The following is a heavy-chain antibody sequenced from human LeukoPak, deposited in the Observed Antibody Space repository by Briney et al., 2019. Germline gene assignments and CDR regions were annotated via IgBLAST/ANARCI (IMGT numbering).Heavy chain of an antibody. Sequence: GASVKVSCKASGYTFTTYGISWVRQAPGQGLEWLGRISVYNGNTNYAQKLQGRATMTTDTSTSTAYMELRSLRSGDTAVYYCARMILLLGDVLTVPPRGFDYWGQGTLVTVSS. J-gene: IGHJ4*02. V-gene: IGHV1-18*01. CDR3: ARMILLLGDVLTVPPRGFDY. CDR1: GYTFTTYG. D-gene: IGHD3-9*01. CDR2: ISVYNGNT.